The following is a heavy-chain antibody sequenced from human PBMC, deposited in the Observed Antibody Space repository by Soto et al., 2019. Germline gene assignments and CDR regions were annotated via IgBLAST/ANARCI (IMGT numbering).Heavy chain of an antibody. J-gene: IGHJ5*01. V-gene: IGHV4-61*08. CDR1: DGSSIGRGDC. D-gene: IGHD3-22*01. CDR3: AMIPVYTYMIHWFDP. CDR2: IYYSGST. Sequence: SYTVADGSSIGRGDCWSWIRQPPGKGLEWIGHIYYSGSTNYGPSLKSRVTISLDTPNNQFSLKVTSVTAADTAVYYCAMIPVYTYMIHWFDPWCPGPLVSV.